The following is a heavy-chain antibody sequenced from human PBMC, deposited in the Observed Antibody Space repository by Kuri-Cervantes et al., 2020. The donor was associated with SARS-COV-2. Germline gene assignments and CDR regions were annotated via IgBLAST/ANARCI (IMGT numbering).Heavy chain of an antibody. D-gene: IGHD3-10*01. CDR1: GGSVSSGSHY. Sequence: GSLRLSCIVSGGSVSSGSHYWSWIRQPPGKGLEWIGYIYYSGSTKYNPSLKSRVTMSVDTSKNQFSLKLNSVTPADTAVYYCARTLGYYGSGTYCFDYWGQGTLVTVSS. V-gene: IGHV4-61*01. J-gene: IGHJ4*02. CDR2: IYYSGST. CDR3: ARTLGYYGSGTYCFDY.